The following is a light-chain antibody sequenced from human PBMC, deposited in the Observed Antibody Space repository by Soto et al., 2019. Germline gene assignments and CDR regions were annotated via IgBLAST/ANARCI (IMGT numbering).Light chain of an antibody. CDR2: EVS. V-gene: IGLV2-23*02. Sequence: QSALTLPASVSGSPGQSITISCTGTSSDVGSYNLVSWYQQHPGKAPKLMIYEVSKRPSGVSNRFSGSKSGNTASLTISGLQAEDEADYYCCSYARSSTLFGTGTKLTVL. CDR3: CSYARSSTL. J-gene: IGLJ1*01. CDR1: SSDVGSYNL.